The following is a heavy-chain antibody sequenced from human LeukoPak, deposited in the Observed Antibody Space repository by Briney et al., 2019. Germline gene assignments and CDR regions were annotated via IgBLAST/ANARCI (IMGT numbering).Heavy chain of an antibody. CDR3: AKDGAA. J-gene: IGHJ5*02. V-gene: IGHV3-30-3*01. Sequence: GGSLRLSCAASGFTFSSYAMHWVRQAPGKGLEWVAVISWVENNKYYTDSVKGRFTISRDNSKNTLYLQMDSLRTEDTAVYYCAKDGAAWGQGTLVTVSS. CDR2: ISWVENNK. CDR1: GFTFSSYA. D-gene: IGHD1-26*01.